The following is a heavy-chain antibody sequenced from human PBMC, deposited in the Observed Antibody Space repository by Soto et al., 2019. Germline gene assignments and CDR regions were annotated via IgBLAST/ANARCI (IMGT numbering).Heavy chain of an antibody. V-gene: IGHV3-33*01. J-gene: IGHJ5*02. CDR3: ARDPGKNEAMDP. CDR2: IWHDGKNY. D-gene: IGHD1-1*01. Sequence: QVQLVESGGGVVQPGTSLRLSCAASGFIFKNYGMQWVRQAPGKGLEWVAVIWHDGKNYGYADSVKGRFTVSRDNRKNTLYLQMNSLRAEDTAVYYCARDPGKNEAMDPWGQGTLVTVSS. CDR1: GFIFKNYG.